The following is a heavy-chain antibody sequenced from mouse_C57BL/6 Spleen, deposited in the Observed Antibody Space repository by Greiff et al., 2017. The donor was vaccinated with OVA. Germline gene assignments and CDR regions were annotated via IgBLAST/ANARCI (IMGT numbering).Heavy chain of an antibody. Sequence: QVQLQQSGAELVKPGASVKISCKASGYAFSSYWMNWVKQRPGKGLEWIGQIYPGDGDTNYNGKFKGKATLTADKSSSTAYMQLSSLTSEDSAVYFCARGVSGYGSSYWYFDVWGTGTTVTVSS. J-gene: IGHJ1*03. CDR3: ARGVSGYGSSYWYFDV. CDR2: IYPGDGDT. CDR1: GYAFSSYW. V-gene: IGHV1-80*01. D-gene: IGHD1-1*01.